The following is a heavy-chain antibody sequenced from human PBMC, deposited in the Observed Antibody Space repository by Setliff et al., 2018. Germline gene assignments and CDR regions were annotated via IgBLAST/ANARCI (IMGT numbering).Heavy chain of an antibody. CDR3: ARAVSGYDYHYFDK. CDR2: IYTSWST. D-gene: IGHD5-12*01. Sequence: PSETLFLTCTVSDDSISSRHYYWSWIRQPAGKGLEWLGQIYTSWSTNHNPSLKGRATLSIDASKRQFSLKLTSVTAADTAVYYCARAVSGYDYHYFDKWGQGTLVTVSS. V-gene: IGHV4-61*09. J-gene: IGHJ4*02. CDR1: DDSISSRHYY.